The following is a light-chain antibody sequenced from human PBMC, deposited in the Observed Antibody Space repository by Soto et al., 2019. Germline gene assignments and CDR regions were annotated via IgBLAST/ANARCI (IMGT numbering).Light chain of an antibody. Sequence: QSALTQPASVSGSPGQSITISCTGTSNDVGDYNYVSWYQHHPGKAPKLLIYDVNTRPSGVSNRFSGSKSGNTASLTISGLQADDEADYYCSSYTSTSTLVVFGGGTKLTVL. V-gene: IGLV2-14*03. CDR1: SNDVGDYNY. CDR3: SSYTSTSTLVV. J-gene: IGLJ2*01. CDR2: DVN.